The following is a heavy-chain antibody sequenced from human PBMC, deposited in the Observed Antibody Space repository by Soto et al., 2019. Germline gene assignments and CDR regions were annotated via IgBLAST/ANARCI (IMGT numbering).Heavy chain of an antibody. CDR3: ARRGSGSYYDY. D-gene: IGHD1-26*01. J-gene: IGHJ4*02. Sequence: EVQLLESGGGLVQPGGSLRLSCAASGFTFSSYAMRWVRQAPVKGLEWVSAISCSGGGTYYADSVKGRFTISRDNAKNTLYLQLNSLRAEDTAVYYCARRGSGSYYDYWGQGTLVTVSS. V-gene: IGHV3-23*01. CDR1: GFTFSSYA. CDR2: ISCSGGGT.